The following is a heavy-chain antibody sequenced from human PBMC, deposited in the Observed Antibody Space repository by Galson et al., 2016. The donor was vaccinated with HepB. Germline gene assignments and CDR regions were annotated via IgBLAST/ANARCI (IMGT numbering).Heavy chain of an antibody. CDR1: GFTFSSYT. V-gene: IGHV1-69*13. Sequence: SVKVSCTASGFTFSSYTFNWVRQAPGQGLVWMGGIMPIFGTTKYAQKFQGRVTITADDSTSTAHMELSSLRSADTAVYSCATQERGNLCYWGQGTLVTVSS. D-gene: IGHD1-14*01. CDR3: ATQERGNLCY. J-gene: IGHJ4*02. CDR2: IMPIFGTT.